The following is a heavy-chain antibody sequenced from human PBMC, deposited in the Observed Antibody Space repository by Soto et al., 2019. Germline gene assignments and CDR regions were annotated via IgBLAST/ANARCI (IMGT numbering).Heavy chain of an antibody. CDR1: WFTVSSNY. V-gene: IGHV3-53*01. J-gene: IGHJ6*04. CDR2: IYSGGST. Sequence: GGSLTLSCAASWFTVSSNYMSWVRQAPGKGLEWVSVIYSGGSTYYADSVKGRFTISRDNSKNTLYLQMNSLRAEDTAVYYCAKDVYYYDISRSACSAMDAWATVIRFTVPS. CDR3: AKDVYYYDISRSACSAMDA. D-gene: IGHD3-22*01.